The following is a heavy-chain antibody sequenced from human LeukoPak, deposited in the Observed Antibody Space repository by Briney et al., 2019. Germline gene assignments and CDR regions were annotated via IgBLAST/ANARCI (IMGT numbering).Heavy chain of an antibody. CDR1: GYSFTSYW. CDR2: IYPGDCDT. Sequence: GESLKISCKGSGYSFTSYWIGWVRQMPGKGLEWMGIIYPGDCDTRYSPSFQGQVTISADKSISTAYLQWSSLKASDTAMYYCARTNADDFWSGYYLGWFDPWGQGTLVTVSS. J-gene: IGHJ5*02. V-gene: IGHV5-51*01. D-gene: IGHD3-3*01. CDR3: ARTNADDFWSGYYLGWFDP.